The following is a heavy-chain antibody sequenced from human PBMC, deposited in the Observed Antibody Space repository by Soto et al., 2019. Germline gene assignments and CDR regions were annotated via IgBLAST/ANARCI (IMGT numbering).Heavy chain of an antibody. Sequence: SETLSLTCAVSGGSIRTSSWWTWLRQSPGKGLEWIGEIYHAGSPNYNPSFQSRVTISADASKNFFSLRLTSLTAADTAIYYCARASSFRGDFDIWGQGTAVTVSS. CDR3: ARASSFRGDFDI. J-gene: IGHJ3*02. CDR2: IYHAGSP. D-gene: IGHD2-21*01. CDR1: GGSIRTSSW. V-gene: IGHV4-4*02.